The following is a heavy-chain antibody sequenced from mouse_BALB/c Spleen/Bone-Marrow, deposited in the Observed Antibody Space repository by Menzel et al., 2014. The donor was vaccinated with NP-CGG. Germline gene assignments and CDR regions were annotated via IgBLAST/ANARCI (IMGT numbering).Heavy chain of an antibody. V-gene: IGHV14-4*02. CDR3: NGGYPLSYALDY. Sequence: EVQLQQSGAELVWPRASVKLSCTASGFNIKDFYMHWVKQRPEQGLEWIGWIDPENGDTEYAPKFQGKATMTADTSSNTAYLQLSSLTSEDTAVYYCNGGYPLSYALDYWGQGTSVTVSS. CDR2: IDPENGDT. J-gene: IGHJ4*01. CDR1: GFNIKDFY. D-gene: IGHD2-2*01.